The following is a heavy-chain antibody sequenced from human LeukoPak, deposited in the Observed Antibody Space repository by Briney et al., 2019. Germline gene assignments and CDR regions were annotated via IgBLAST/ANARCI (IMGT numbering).Heavy chain of an antibody. V-gene: IGHV3-7*01. J-gene: IGHJ4*02. D-gene: IGHD2-2*01. Sequence: GGSLRLSCAASGFTFSTYWLSWVRQAPGKGLEWVANINHDGSDKYYVDSVKGRFTISRDNAKNSPYLQMNSLRAEDTAMYYCARVSSTSPPGHWGQATLVTVSS. CDR3: ARVSSTSPPGH. CDR1: GFTFSTYW. CDR2: INHDGSDK.